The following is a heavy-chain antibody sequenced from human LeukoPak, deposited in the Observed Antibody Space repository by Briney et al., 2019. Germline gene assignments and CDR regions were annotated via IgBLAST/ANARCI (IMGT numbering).Heavy chain of an antibody. V-gene: IGHV5-51*01. CDR3: ARLSGGGHAFDI. D-gene: IGHD3-10*01. J-gene: IGHJ3*02. CDR2: IYPGDSDT. CDR1: RYTFTNYW. Sequence: GESPKISCKGSRYTFTNYWIGWVRQKPGKGLEFMGIIYPGDSDTKYSPSFQGQVTISADRSISTAYLQWSSLKASDTAMYYCARLSGGGHAFDIWGQGTMVTVSS.